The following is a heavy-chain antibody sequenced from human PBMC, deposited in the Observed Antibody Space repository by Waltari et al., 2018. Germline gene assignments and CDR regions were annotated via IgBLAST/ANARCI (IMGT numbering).Heavy chain of an antibody. V-gene: IGHV3-53*01. Sequence: EVQLVESGGGLIQPGGLLRLSCAASGFTVSNNYMSWVRQAPGKGLGWVSLIYSGGSTYYADSVKGRFTISRDNSRNTLYLQMNSLRAEDTAVYYCASFTTKTHWGQGTLVTVSA. CDR2: IYSGGST. CDR1: GFTVSNNY. CDR3: ASFTTKTH. J-gene: IGHJ4*02. D-gene: IGHD1-1*01.